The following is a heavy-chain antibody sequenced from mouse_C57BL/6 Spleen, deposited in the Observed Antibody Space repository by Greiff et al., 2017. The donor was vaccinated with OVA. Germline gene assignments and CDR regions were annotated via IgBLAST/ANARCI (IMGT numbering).Heavy chain of an antibody. J-gene: IGHJ2*01. CDR1: GYSITSGYY. D-gene: IGHD4-1*01. Sequence: EVKLVESGPGLVKPSQSLSLTCSVTGYSITSGYYWNWIRQFPGNKLEWMGYISYDGSNNYNPSLKNRISITRDTSKNQFFLKLNSVTTEDTATYYCARDTGLYFDYWGQGTTLTVSS. CDR2: ISYDGSN. CDR3: ARDTGLYFDY. V-gene: IGHV3-6*01.